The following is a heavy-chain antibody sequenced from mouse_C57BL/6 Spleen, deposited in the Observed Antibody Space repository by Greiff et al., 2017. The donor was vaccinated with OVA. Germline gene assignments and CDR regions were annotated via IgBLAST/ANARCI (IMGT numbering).Heavy chain of an antibody. J-gene: IGHJ2*01. CDR2: IRNKANGYTT. V-gene: IGHV7-3*01. Sequence: EVKLMDSGGGLVQPGGSLSLSCAASGFTFTDYYMSWVRQPPGKALEWLGFIRNKANGYTTEYSASVKGRFTISRDNSQSILYLQMNALRAEDSATYYCARYGSYYFDYWGQGTTLTVSS. D-gene: IGHD1-1*02. CDR1: GFTFTDYY. CDR3: ARYGSYYFDY.